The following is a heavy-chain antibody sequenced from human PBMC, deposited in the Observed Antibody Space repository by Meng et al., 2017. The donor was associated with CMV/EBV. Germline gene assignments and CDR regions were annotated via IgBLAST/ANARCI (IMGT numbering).Heavy chain of an antibody. J-gene: IGHJ5*02. Sequence: QLHLQQSGPGLVQPSQTISLTCAISGDSVSSNSVAWTWLRQSPSRGLEWLGRTYYRSKWYNDYAVSVKSRITINPDTSKNQFSLQLNSVTPEDTAVYYCARGQTAYSSSWYAGWWFDPWGHGTLVTVSS. CDR2: TYYRSKWYN. D-gene: IGHD6-13*01. CDR3: ARGQTAYSSSWYAGWWFDP. CDR1: GDSVSSNSVA. V-gene: IGHV6-1*01.